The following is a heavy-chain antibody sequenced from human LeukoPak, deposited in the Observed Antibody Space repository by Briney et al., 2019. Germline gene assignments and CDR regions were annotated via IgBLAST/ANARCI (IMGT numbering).Heavy chain of an antibody. CDR3: AKRPRDTSGYYLGAFDI. Sequence: GGSLRLSCAASGFSFSNYAMTWVRQAPGKGLDWVSGISASGGTTYYADSVKGRFTISRDNSKNTLYLQMNSLRAEDAAVYYCAKRPRDTSGYYLGAFDIWGQETMVTVSS. V-gene: IGHV3-23*01. J-gene: IGHJ3*02. CDR1: GFSFSNYA. CDR2: ISASGGTT. D-gene: IGHD3-22*01.